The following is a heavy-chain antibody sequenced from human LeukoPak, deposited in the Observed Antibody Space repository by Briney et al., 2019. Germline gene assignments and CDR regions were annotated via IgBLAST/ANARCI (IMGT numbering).Heavy chain of an antibody. CDR3: ARDLTDDY. J-gene: IGHJ4*02. CDR1: GFTFSSYS. CDR2: ISSSSYI. Sequence: PGGSLRLSCAASGFTFSSYSMNWVRQAPGKGLEWVSSISSSSYIYYADSVKGRFAISRDNAKNSLYLQMNSLRAEDTAVSYCARDLTDDYWGQGTLVTVSS. V-gene: IGHV3-21*01.